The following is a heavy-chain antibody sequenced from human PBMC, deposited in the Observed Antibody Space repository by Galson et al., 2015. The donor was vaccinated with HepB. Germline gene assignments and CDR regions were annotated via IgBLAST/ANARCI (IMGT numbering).Heavy chain of an antibody. V-gene: IGHV3-7*01. Sequence: SLRLSCAASGFTFSSYWMSWVRQAPGKGLEWVASIKQDGSEKYYVDSVKGRFTISRDNAKNSLYLQMNSLRAEDTAVYYCAHYCSSTSCYEGGAFDIWGQGTMVTVSS. CDR2: IKQDGSEK. J-gene: IGHJ3*02. CDR3: AHYCSSTSCYEGGAFDI. CDR1: GFTFSSYW. D-gene: IGHD2-2*01.